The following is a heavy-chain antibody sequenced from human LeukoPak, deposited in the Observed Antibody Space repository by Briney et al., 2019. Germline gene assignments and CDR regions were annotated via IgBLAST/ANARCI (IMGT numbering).Heavy chain of an antibody. CDR1: GFMFSNHG. J-gene: IGHJ4*02. CDR2: INQDGSEK. Sequence: PGGSLRLSCAASGFMFSNHGMPWVRQAPGKGLEWVANINQDGSEKYYVDSVKGRFTISRDNAKNSLYLQMNSLRAEDTAVYYCARDQINSSGNKPPFDYWGRGTLVTVSS. V-gene: IGHV3-7*01. CDR3: ARDQINSSGNKPPFDY. D-gene: IGHD1-26*01.